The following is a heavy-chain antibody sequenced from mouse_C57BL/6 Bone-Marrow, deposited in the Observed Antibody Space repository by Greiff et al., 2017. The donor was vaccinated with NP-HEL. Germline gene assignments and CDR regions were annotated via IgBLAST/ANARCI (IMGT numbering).Heavy chain of an antibody. Sequence: QVQLQQSGAELARPGASVKLSCKASGYTFTSYGISWVKQRTGQGLEWIGEIYPRSGNTYYNEKFKGKATLTADKSSSTAYMELRSLTSEDSAVYFCARDLLWYPWYFDYWGQGTTLTVSS. CDR2: IYPRSGNT. V-gene: IGHV1-81*01. CDR1: GYTFTSYG. D-gene: IGHD2-1*01. J-gene: IGHJ2*01. CDR3: ARDLLWYPWYFDY.